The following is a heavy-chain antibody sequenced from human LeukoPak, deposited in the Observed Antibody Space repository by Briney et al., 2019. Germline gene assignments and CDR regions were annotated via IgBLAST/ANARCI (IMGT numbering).Heavy chain of an antibody. D-gene: IGHD3-22*01. CDR2: ISSSSSYI. CDR3: ARAGYYDTKGWFDP. J-gene: IGHJ5*02. Sequence: PGGSLRLSCAASGFTFSSYSMNWVRQAPGKGLEWVSSISSSSSYIYYADSMKGRFTISRDNAKNSLYLQMNSLRAEDTAVYYCARAGYYDTKGWFDPWGQGTLVTVSS. V-gene: IGHV3-21*01. CDR1: GFTFSSYS.